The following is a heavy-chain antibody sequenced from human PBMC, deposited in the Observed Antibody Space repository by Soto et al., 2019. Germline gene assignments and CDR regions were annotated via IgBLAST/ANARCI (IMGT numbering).Heavy chain of an antibody. D-gene: IGHD2-21*02. Sequence: SETLSLTCIVSGESISSSSYYWGWIRQPPGKGLEWIGSIYYSGLTYYNPSFKSRVTISIDTSKNQFSLKLSSVTATDTAVYYCARQRTTVVTQAYFDHWGQGALVTVS. CDR2: IYYSGLT. V-gene: IGHV4-39*01. CDR3: ARQRTTVVTQAYFDH. J-gene: IGHJ4*02. CDR1: GESISSSSYY.